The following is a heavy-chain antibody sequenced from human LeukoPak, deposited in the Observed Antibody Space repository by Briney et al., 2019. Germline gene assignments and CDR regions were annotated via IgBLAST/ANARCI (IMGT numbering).Heavy chain of an antibody. CDR2: IWYDGSNK. J-gene: IGHJ5*02. V-gene: IGHV3-33*01. CDR3: AREDIVVVVAAILDP. Sequence: GGSLRLSCAASGFTFSSYGMHWVRQAPGKGLEWVAVIWYDGSNKYYADSVKGRFTISRDNSKNTLYLQMNSLRAEDTAVYYCAREDIVVVVAAILDPWGQGTLVTVSS. D-gene: IGHD2-15*01. CDR1: GFTFSSYG.